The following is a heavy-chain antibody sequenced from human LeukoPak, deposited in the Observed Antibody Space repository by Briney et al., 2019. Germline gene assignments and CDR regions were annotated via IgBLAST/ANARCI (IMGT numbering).Heavy chain of an antibody. CDR2: ISGSGGST. CDR3: AKLDSSGYFLAPMGGFDY. V-gene: IGHV3-23*01. Sequence: QTGGSLRLSCAASGFTFSSYAMSWVRQAPGKGLEWVSAISGSGGSTYYADSVKGRFTISRDNSKNTLYLQMNSLRAEDTAVYYCAKLDSSGYFLAPMGGFDYWGQGTLVTVSS. CDR1: GFTFSSYA. D-gene: IGHD3-22*01. J-gene: IGHJ4*02.